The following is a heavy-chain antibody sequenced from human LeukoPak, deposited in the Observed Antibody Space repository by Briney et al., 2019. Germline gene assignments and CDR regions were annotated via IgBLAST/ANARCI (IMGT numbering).Heavy chain of an antibody. CDR1: GFIFTNYF. J-gene: IGHJ4*02. V-gene: IGHV3-7*01. CDR3: ATDRGWRTSGYYLYYFEY. CDR2: IKHDGSEK. Sequence: SGGSLRLSCAASGFIFTNYFMSWVCQAPGKGLEWVASIKHDGSEKYYVDSVRGRFTISRDNTMNSLYLQMSSLRAEDTAVYYCATDRGWRTSGYYLYYFEYWGQGTLVTYPS. D-gene: IGHD3-3*01.